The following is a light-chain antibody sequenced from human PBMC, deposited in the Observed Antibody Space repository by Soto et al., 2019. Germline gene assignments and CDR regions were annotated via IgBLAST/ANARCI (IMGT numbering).Light chain of an antibody. CDR2: GAS. CDR3: HQYGTSPLT. J-gene: IGKJ4*01. CDR1: QSVTSGY. Sequence: IVLTQSPGTLSLSPGERATLSCRASQSVTSGYLAWYQQKPGQSPRLLMYGASSRATGAPDRFSGSGSGTDFTLTITRLEPEDFAVYYCHQYGTSPLTFGGGTKVDIK. V-gene: IGKV3-20*01.